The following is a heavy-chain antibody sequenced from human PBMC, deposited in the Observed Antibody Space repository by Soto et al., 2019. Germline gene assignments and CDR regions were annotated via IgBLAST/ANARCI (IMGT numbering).Heavy chain of an antibody. J-gene: IGHJ6*03. V-gene: IGHV1-2*04. Sequence: GASVKVSCKASGYTFTGYYMHWVRQAPGQGLEWMGWINPNSGGTNYAQKFQGWVTMTRDTSISTAYMELSRLRSDDTAVYYCARGSLRKTYYDFWSVSINPQYYYYTDVWCKAPTVTVSS. CDR1: GYTFTGYY. CDR3: ARGSLRKTYYDFWSVSINPQYYYYTDV. D-gene: IGHD3-3*01. CDR2: INPNSGGT.